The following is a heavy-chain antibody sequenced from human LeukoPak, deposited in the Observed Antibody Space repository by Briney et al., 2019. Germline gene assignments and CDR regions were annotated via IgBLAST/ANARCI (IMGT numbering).Heavy chain of an antibody. CDR3: ARDRGYVDY. CDR1: GFTFSDYW. Sequence: GGSLRLSCAASGFTFSDYWMHWVRQAPGKGLVWVSRINTDGRSTNYADSVKGRFTISRDNAKNTVYLHMNSLRAEDTAVYYCARDRGYVDYWGQGTLVTVSS. J-gene: IGHJ4*02. CDR2: INTDGRST. V-gene: IGHV3-74*01.